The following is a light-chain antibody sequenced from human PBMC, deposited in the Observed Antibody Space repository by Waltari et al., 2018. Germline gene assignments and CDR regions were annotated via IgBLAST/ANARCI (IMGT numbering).Light chain of an antibody. CDR3: CSYTGTYPHWV. CDR2: DVS. V-gene: IGLV2-11*01. Sequence: QSALTQPRSVSGSPGQSVTISCTGSSNDVGAYNYVSWHQPHPGKAPKLMIYDVSKRPSGVPVRFSASKSGNTASLTISGLQAEYEADYYCCSYTGTYPHWVFGGGTKLTVL. J-gene: IGLJ3*02. CDR1: SNDVGAYNY.